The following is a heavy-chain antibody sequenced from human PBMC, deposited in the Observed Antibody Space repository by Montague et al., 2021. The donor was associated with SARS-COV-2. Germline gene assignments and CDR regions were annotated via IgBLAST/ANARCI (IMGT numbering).Heavy chain of an antibody. V-gene: IGHV3-49*04. J-gene: IGHJ4*02. CDR3: TRVGGYYYDSSGYSSFDY. Sequence: SLRLSCAASGFTSGDYAMSWVRQAPGKGLEWVGFIRSKAYGGTTEYAASVKGRFTISRDDSKSIAYLQMNSLKTEDTAVYYCTRVGGYYYDSSGYSSFDYWGQGTLVTVSS. CDR2: IRSKAYGGTT. CDR1: GFTSGDYA. D-gene: IGHD3-22*01.